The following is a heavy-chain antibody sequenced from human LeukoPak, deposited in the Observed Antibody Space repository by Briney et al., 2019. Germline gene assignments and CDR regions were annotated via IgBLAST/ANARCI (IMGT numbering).Heavy chain of an antibody. J-gene: IGHJ4*02. CDR3: VKTSRGDVLRYFDWLLLSFDY. V-gene: IGHV1-69*13. Sequence: SVKVSCKASGGTFSSYAISWVRQAPGQGLEWMGGIIPIFGTANYAQNFQGGVTITADESTSTAYMELSSLRSEDTAVYYCVKTSRGDVLRYFDWLLLSFDYWGQGTLVTVSS. D-gene: IGHD3-9*01. CDR2: IIPIFGTA. CDR1: GGTFSSYA.